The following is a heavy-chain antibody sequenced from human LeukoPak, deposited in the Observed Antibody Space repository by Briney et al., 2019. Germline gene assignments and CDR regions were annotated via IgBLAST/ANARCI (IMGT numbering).Heavy chain of an antibody. CDR3: AREAVAGTFDY. CDR1: GGSISPYH. Sequence: PSETLSLTCAVSGGSISPYHWTWIRQPPGKGLEWIGYISYSGSTSYNPSLKSRVTISIDTSKSQFSLKPSSVTAAHTAVYYCAREAVAGTFDYWGQGTLVTVSS. CDR2: ISYSGST. V-gene: IGHV4-59*12. D-gene: IGHD6-19*01. J-gene: IGHJ4*02.